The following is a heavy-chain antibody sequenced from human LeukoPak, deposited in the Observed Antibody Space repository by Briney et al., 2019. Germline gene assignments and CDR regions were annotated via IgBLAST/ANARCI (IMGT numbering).Heavy chain of an antibody. CDR2: ISGSGGST. V-gene: IGHV3-23*01. D-gene: IGHD3-22*01. CDR3: AKDPTSHYYDSSGYYIDY. Sequence: GGSLRLSCAASGFTFSSYAMSWVRQAPGKGLEWVSAISGSGGSTYYADSVNGRFTISRDNSKNTLYLQMNSLRAEDTAVYYCAKDPTSHYYDSSGYYIDYWGQGTLVTVSS. J-gene: IGHJ4*02. CDR1: GFTFSSYA.